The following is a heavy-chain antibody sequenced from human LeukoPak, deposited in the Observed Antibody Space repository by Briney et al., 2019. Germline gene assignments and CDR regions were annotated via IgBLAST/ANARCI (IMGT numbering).Heavy chain of an antibody. CDR1: GGSISSYY. CDR2: IYYGGST. J-gene: IGHJ4*02. V-gene: IGHV4-59*08. D-gene: IGHD3-10*01. Sequence: SETLSLTCTVSGGSISSYYWSWIRQPPGKGLEWIGYIYYGGSTNYNPSLKSRVTISVDTSKNQFSLKLSSVTAADTAVYYCARTGDVLLWFGELSFDYWGQGTLVTVSS. CDR3: ARTGDVLLWFGELSFDY.